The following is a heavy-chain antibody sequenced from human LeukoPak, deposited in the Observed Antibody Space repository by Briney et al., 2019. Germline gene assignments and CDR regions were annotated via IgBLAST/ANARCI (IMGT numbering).Heavy chain of an antibody. D-gene: IGHD3-22*01. V-gene: IGHV3-23*01. J-gene: IGHJ4*02. CDR1: GFTFSNYA. CDR3: AKVQPFYYYDSSGYYYFDY. CDR2: ISGSGGST. Sequence: GGSLRLSCAASGFTFSNYAMSWVCQAPGKGLEWVSAISGSGGSTYYADSVKGRLTISRDNSKNTLYLQMNSLRAEDTAVYYCAKVQPFYYYDSSGYYYFDYWGQGTLVTVSS.